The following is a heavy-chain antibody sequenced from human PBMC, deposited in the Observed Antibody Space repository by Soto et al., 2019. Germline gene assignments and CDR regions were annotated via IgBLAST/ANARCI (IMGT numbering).Heavy chain of an antibody. D-gene: IGHD3-22*01. Sequence: QVQLVQSGSEVKKPGASVKVSCKASGYSFNSYGISWVRQAPGQGLEWLGWISPYDDNTKYAQSLQGRVTMTTDTSTRTAYMELRSLRSDDTAVYYCARGGYYESSGSRNYLYFGMDAWGQGTTVTV. CDR2: ISPYDDNT. CDR3: ARGGYYESSGSRNYLYFGMDA. J-gene: IGHJ6*02. CDR1: GYSFNSYG. V-gene: IGHV1-18*01.